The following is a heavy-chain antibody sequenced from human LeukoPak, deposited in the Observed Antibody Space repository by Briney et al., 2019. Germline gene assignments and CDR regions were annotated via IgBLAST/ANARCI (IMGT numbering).Heavy chain of an antibody. CDR3: ALIGPFYYYYMDV. V-gene: IGHV4-39*01. Sequence: SETLSLTCTVSGGSISSSSYYWGWIRQPPGKGREWIGSIYYSGSTYYNPSLKSRVTISVDTSKNQFSLKLSSVTAADTAVYYCALIGPFYYYYMDVWGKGTTVTVSS. J-gene: IGHJ6*03. CDR2: IYYSGST. CDR1: GGSISSSSYY.